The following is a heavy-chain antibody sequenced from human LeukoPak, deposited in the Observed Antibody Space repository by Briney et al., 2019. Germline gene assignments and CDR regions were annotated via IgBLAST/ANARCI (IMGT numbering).Heavy chain of an antibody. J-gene: IGHJ3*02. Sequence: GGSLRLSCAASGFTFSSYGMHWVRQAPGKGLEWVAVISYEGSNKYYADSVKGRFTISRDNYKNTLYLQMNRLRAEDTAVYYCAKDRSGIAASPQGAFDIWGQGKMVTVSS. CDR3: AKDRSGIAASPQGAFDI. D-gene: IGHD6-13*01. V-gene: IGHV3-30*18. CDR2: ISYEGSNK. CDR1: GFTFSSYG.